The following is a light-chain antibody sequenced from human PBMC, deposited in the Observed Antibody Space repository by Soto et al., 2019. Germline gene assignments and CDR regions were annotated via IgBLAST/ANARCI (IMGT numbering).Light chain of an antibody. CDR1: QTVSSNY. Sequence: EIVLTQSPGTLSLSPGERATLSCRASQTVSSNYLAWYQQKPGQAPRLLIYGASSRATGIPDRFRGSGSGTDFTLTISRLDPEDFAVYYCQQYGSSPWTFVQGTKVEIK. CDR3: QQYGSSPWT. V-gene: IGKV3-20*01. CDR2: GAS. J-gene: IGKJ1*01.